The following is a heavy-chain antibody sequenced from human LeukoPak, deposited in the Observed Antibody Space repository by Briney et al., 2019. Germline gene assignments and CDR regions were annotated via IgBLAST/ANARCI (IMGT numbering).Heavy chain of an antibody. V-gene: IGHV3-21*01. CDR1: GFSFSDYS. Sequence: PGGSLRLSCAAPGFSFSDYSMNWVRQAPGKGLEWVSFISSYSTYIYYADSLKGRFTISRDNAKNSLYLQMNSLRAEDTAVYYCARDSFAGYDSSGYSSYDYWGQGTLVTVSS. D-gene: IGHD3-22*01. CDR2: ISSYSTYI. J-gene: IGHJ4*02. CDR3: ARDSFAGYDSSGYSSYDY.